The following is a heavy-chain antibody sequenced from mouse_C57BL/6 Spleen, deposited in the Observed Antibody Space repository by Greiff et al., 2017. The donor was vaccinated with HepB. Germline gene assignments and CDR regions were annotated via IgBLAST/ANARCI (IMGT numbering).Heavy chain of an antibody. CDR3: ARPTVGGYFDV. CDR2: IWSGGST. D-gene: IGHD1-1*01. Sequence: VQLQQSGPGLVQPSQSLSITCTVSGFSLTSYGVHWVRQSPGKGLEWLGVIWSGGSTDYNAAFISRLSISKDNSKSQVFFKMNSLQADDTAIYYCARPTVGGYFDVWGTGTTVTVSS. J-gene: IGHJ1*03. CDR1: GFSLTSYG. V-gene: IGHV2-2*01.